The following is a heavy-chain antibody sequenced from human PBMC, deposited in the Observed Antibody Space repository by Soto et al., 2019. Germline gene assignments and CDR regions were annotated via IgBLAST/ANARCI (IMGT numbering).Heavy chain of an antibody. CDR1: GFTFSSYG. J-gene: IGHJ4*02. D-gene: IGHD3-9*01. Sequence: GGSLRLSCAASGFTFSSYGMHWVRQAPGKGLEWVAVIWYDGSNKYYADSVKGRFTISRDNSKNTLYLQMNSLRAEDTAVYYCARTASDYDILTGYSLYYFDYWGQGTLVTVSS. CDR3: ARTASDYDILTGYSLYYFDY. V-gene: IGHV3-33*01. CDR2: IWYDGSNK.